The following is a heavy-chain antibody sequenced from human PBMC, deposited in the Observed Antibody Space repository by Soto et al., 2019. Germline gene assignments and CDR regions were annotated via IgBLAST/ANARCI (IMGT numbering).Heavy chain of an antibody. CDR2: INAGNGNT. D-gene: IGHD2-2*01. CDR3: ARSGRLVAPAVIYYYYYYMDV. V-gene: IGHV1-3*01. J-gene: IGHJ6*03. Sequence: QVQLVQSGAEVKKPGASVKVSCKASGYTFTSYAMHWVRQAPGQRLEWMGWINAGNGNTKYSQKFQGRVTITRDTSASTAYMELSSLRSEDTAVYYCARSGRLVAPAVIYYYYYYMDVWGKGTTVTVSS. CDR1: GYTFTSYA.